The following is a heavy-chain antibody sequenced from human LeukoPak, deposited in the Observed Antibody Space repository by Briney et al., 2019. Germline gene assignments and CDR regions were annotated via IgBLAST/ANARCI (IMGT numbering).Heavy chain of an antibody. CDR2: INTNTGNP. Sequence: ASVKVTCKASGYTFTSYAMNWVREAPGQGLEWMGWINTNTGNPTYAQGLTGRFVFSLDTSVSTAYLQISSLKAEDTAVYYCAIWYCSGGRCYSNARTFDYWGQGTRVSVSS. D-gene: IGHD2-15*01. CDR1: GYTFTSYA. V-gene: IGHV7-4-1*02. CDR3: AIWYCSGGRCYSNARTFDY. J-gene: IGHJ4*02.